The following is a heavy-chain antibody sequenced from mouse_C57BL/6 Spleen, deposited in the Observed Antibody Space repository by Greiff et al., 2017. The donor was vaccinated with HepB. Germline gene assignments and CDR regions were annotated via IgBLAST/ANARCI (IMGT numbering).Heavy chain of an antibody. CDR3: AYDYDTFAY. V-gene: IGHV1-50*01. Sequence: VQLQQPGAELVKPGASVKLSCKASGYTFTSYWMQWVKQRPGQGLEWIGEIDPSDSYTNYNEKFKSKATLTVDKSSSTAYMQLSSLTTADSAVYYCAYDYDTFAYWGQGTLVTVSA. CDR1: GYTFTSYW. J-gene: IGHJ3*01. D-gene: IGHD2-4*01. CDR2: IDPSDSYT.